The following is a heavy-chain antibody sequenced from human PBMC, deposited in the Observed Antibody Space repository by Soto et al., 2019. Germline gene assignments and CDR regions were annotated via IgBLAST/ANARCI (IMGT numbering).Heavy chain of an antibody. Sequence: GGSLRLSCAASGFTFSSHSMNWVRQAPGKGLEWVSSISSSSSYIYYADSVKGRFTISRDNAKNSLYLQMNSLRAEDTAVYYCARSPRKGYYDSSGYSPIFDYWGQGTLVTVSS. CDR3: ARSPRKGYYDSSGYSPIFDY. J-gene: IGHJ4*02. D-gene: IGHD3-22*01. V-gene: IGHV3-21*01. CDR1: GFTFSSHS. CDR2: ISSSSSYI.